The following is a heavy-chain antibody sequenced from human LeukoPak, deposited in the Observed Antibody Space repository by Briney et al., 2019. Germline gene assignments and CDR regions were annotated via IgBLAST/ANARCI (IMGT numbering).Heavy chain of an antibody. CDR3: ARNRGSYYYYGMDV. J-gene: IGHJ6*02. CDR1: GFTLRSYT. V-gene: IGHV3-21*01. D-gene: IGHD5-12*01. Sequence: GGSLRLSCAASGFTLRSYTMNWVRQAPGKGLEWVSSIGISSNKIYYADSVKGRFIISRDNAKNSVYLQMNSLRAEDTAVYYCARNRGSYYYYGMDVWGQGTTVTVSS. CDR2: IGISSNKI.